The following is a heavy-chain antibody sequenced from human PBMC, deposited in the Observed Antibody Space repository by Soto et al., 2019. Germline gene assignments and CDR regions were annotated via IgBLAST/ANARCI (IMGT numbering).Heavy chain of an antibody. V-gene: IGHV3-23*01. Sequence: GSLRLSCAASGFTFSRYAMSWVRQNPGKGLKWVSAISGSGGSTYYADSVKGRFTISRDNSKNTLYLQMNSLRAEDTAVYYCARDRSGLYYFDYWGQGTLVTVSS. CDR1: GFTFSRYA. CDR2: ISGSGGST. CDR3: ARDRSGLYYFDY. D-gene: IGHD5-12*01. J-gene: IGHJ4*02.